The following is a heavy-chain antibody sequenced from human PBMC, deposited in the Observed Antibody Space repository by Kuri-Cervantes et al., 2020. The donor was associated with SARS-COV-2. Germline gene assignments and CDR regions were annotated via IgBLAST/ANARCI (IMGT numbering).Heavy chain of an antibody. J-gene: IGHJ5*02. V-gene: IGHV1-2*02. CDR1: GYTFTDYY. CDR2: INPNSGGT. D-gene: IGHD3-10*01. Sequence: ASVKVSCKTSGYTFTDYYIHWVRQAPGQGLEWMGWINPNSGGTNYAQKFQGRVTMTRDTSISTAYMELSRLRSDDTAVYYCARDLWSVVRGVIARWFDPWGQGTLVTVSS. CDR3: ARDLWSVVRGVIARWFDP.